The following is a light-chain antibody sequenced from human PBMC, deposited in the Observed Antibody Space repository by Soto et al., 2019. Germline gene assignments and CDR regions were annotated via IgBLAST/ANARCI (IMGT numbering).Light chain of an antibody. CDR3: QQYGSSGT. CDR1: ERLSSVY. Sequence: EIVMTQSPATLSVSPGERATLSCRASERLSSVYLAWYQQRPGQPPRLLIYGASNRATGIPDRFSGSGSGTDFTLIINRLEPEDVAVYYCQQYGSSGTFGQGTKVDIK. J-gene: IGKJ1*01. V-gene: IGKV3-20*01. CDR2: GAS.